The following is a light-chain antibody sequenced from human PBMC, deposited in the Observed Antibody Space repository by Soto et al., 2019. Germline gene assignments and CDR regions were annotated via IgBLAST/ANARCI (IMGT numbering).Light chain of an antibody. CDR2: VNN. V-gene: IGLV1-44*01. CDR1: SSNIGSNA. Sequence: QAVVTQPPSASGTPGQRVTIFCSGSSSNIGSNAVNWYQQLPGTAPKLLIYVNNQRPSGVPDRLSGSKSGTSASLAISGLQSEDEADYYCAAWDDSLNGHVFGTGTKLTVL. J-gene: IGLJ1*01. CDR3: AAWDDSLNGHV.